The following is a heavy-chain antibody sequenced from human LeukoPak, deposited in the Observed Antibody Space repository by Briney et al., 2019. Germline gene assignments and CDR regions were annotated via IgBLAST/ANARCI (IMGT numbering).Heavy chain of an antibody. Sequence: GGSLRLSCAASGFTFSSYAMSWVRQAPGKGLEWVSVVSGSGSSTYYADSVKGRFTISRDNSKNTLHLQMNSLRAEDTAVYFCAKAQRTIRQYFYDGMDVWGQGATVTVSS. CDR1: GFTFSSYA. J-gene: IGHJ6*02. CDR2: VSGSGSST. V-gene: IGHV3-23*01. D-gene: IGHD3-9*01. CDR3: AKAQRTIRQYFYDGMDV.